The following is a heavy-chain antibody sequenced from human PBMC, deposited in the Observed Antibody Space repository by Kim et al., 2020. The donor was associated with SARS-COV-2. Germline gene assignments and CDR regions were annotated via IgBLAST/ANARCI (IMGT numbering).Heavy chain of an antibody. CDR1: GFTFSSYE. J-gene: IGHJ4*02. CDR2: ISSSGSTI. Sequence: GGSLRLSCAASGFTFSSYEMNWVRQAPGKGLEWVSYISSSGSTIYYADSVKGRFTISRDNAKNSLYLQMNSLRAEDTAVYYCARGYYYGSGSPFWGQGTLVTVSS. V-gene: IGHV3-48*03. CDR3: ARGYYYGSGSPF. D-gene: IGHD3-10*01.